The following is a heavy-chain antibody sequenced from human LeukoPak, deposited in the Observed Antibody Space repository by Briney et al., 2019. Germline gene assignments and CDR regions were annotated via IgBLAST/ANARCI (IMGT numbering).Heavy chain of an antibody. J-gene: IGHJ5*02. CDR2: ISAYNGNT. D-gene: IGHD3-9*01. CDR1: GYTFTSYG. V-gene: IGHV1-18*01. CDR3: ARGRVLRYFDWESLNWFDP. Sequence: ASVKVSCKASGYTFTSYGISWVRQAPGQGLEWMGWISAYNGNTNYARKLQGRVTMTTDTSTSTAYMELRSLRSDDTAVYYCARGRVLRYFDWESLNWFDPWGQGTLVTVSS.